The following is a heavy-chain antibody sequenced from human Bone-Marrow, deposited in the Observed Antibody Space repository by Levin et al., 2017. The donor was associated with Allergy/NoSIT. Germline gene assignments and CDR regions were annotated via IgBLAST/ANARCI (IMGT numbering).Heavy chain of an antibody. J-gene: IGHJ3*02. V-gene: IGHV3-21*01. CDR2: ISSSGSDM. CDR3: ARGIIGDVRVAHKEAFDI. D-gene: IGHD2-8*02. Sequence: GGSLRLSCTVSRFTFSIYSINWVRQAPGKGLEWVSSISSSGSDMYYVDSVKGRFTISRDNAKNSLTLQMNSLRAEDTAVYYCARGIIGDVRVAHKEAFDIWGQGTMVSVSS. CDR1: RFTFSIYS.